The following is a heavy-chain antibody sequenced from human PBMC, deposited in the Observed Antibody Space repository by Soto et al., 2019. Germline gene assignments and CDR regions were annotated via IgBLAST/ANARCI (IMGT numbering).Heavy chain of an antibody. J-gene: IGHJ6*02. V-gene: IGHV1-2*02. CDR1: GYTLTDYY. CDR3: VRFWDYKYCMYG. D-gene: IGHD7-27*01. CDR2: INPNSGDT. Sequence: WASVKVSCKASGYTLTDYYIHWVRQAPGQGLEWMGGINPNSGDTKYAEKFEGRVTMTMDTSISTAYMELSMIRSDYTAVYYCVRFWDYKYCMYGWGQGTTFTV.